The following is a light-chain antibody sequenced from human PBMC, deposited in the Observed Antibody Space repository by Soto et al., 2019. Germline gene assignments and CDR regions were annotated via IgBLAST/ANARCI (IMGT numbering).Light chain of an antibody. V-gene: IGKV1-5*03. Sequence: DIQMTQSPPTLSASVGDRVTITCRASQSIRVWLGWYQQKPGKAPKLLIYQASSLQSGVPSRFSGSGSGTEFTLTISSLQPDYFATYYCQQYNTYMWTFGQGTKVEIK. J-gene: IGKJ1*01. CDR1: QSIRVW. CDR2: QAS. CDR3: QQYNTYMWT.